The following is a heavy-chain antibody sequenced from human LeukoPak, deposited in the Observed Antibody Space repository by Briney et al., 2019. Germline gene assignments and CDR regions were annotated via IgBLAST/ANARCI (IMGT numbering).Heavy chain of an antibody. Sequence: GESLKISCKGSGYSFTNYWIGWVRQMPGKGLEWMGIIYPGDSDTRYSPSFQGQVTISADKSSSTTYLQWSTLKASDTAMYYRAGPYTTGWYPFDYWGQGTLVTVSS. CDR2: IYPGDSDT. CDR1: GYSFTNYW. D-gene: IGHD6-19*01. CDR3: AGPYTTGWYPFDY. V-gene: IGHV5-51*01. J-gene: IGHJ4*02.